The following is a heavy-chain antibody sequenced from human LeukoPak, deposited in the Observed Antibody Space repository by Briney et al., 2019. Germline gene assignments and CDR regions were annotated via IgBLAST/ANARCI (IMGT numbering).Heavy chain of an antibody. CDR3: AKEAYDSSGYHYDY. D-gene: IGHD3-22*01. CDR1: GFTFSSYA. Sequence: GGSLRLSCAASGFTFSSYALSWVRQAPGKGLEWVSIIPSSGGNTYYADSVKGRFTISRDNSKNTLYLQMNSLRAEDTAVYYCAKEAYDSSGYHYDYWGQGTLVTVSS. V-gene: IGHV3-23*01. J-gene: IGHJ4*02. CDR2: IPSSGGNT.